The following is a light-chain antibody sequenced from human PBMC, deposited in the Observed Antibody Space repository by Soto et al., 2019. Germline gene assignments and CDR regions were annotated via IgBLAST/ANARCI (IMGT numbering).Light chain of an antibody. CDR2: QDS. V-gene: IGLV3-1*01. CDR3: QAWDSSTAF. J-gene: IGLJ1*01. Sequence: SYELTQPPSVSVSPGQTASITCSGVKLGDKYACWYQQKPGQSPVLVIYQDSKRPSGIPERFSGSNSGNTATLTISGTQAMDEADYYCQAWDSSTAFFGTGTKLTVL. CDR1: KLGDKY.